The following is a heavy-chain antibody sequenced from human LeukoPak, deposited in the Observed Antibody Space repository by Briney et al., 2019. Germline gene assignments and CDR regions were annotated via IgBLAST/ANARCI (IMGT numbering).Heavy chain of an antibody. CDR3: ARVEVPAAIHY. CDR2: IKPDGSEK. J-gene: IGHJ4*02. V-gene: IGHV3-7*01. CDR1: XFTXSSYW. D-gene: IGHD2-2*01. Sequence: PGGXXXXSCAAXXFTXSSYWMSWVRQSPGKGLEGVANIKPDGSEKYFMDSVKGGFTLSRDNAKNSLYLQMNSLRPEDTAVYYCARVEVPAAIHYWGQGTLVTVSS.